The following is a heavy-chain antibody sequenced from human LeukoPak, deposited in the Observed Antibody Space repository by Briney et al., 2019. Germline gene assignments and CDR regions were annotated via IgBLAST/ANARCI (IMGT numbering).Heavy chain of an antibody. D-gene: IGHD1-26*01. CDR2: INSDGSST. Sequence: PGGSLRLSCAAPGFTFSNYWMHWVRQAPGKGLVWVSRINSDGSSTSYADSVKGRFTISRDNAKNTLYLQMNSLRAEDTAVYYCAREGDSGSYFYYFDYWGQGTLVTVSS. V-gene: IGHV3-74*01. CDR3: AREGDSGSYFYYFDY. J-gene: IGHJ4*02. CDR1: GFTFSNYW.